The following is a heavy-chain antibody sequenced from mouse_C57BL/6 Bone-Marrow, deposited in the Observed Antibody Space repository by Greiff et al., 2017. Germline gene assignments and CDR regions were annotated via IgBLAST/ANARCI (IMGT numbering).Heavy chain of an antibody. CDR3: AKFITTVVA. J-gene: IGHJ3*01. CDR2: IYPGDGDT. CDR1: GYAFSSSW. V-gene: IGHV1-82*01. D-gene: IGHD1-1*01. Sequence: VQLQQSGPELVKPGASVKISCKASGYAFSSSWMNWVKQRPGKGLEWIGRIYPGDGDTNYNGKFKGQATLTADKSSSTAYMQLSSLTSEDSAVYFCAKFITTVVAWGQGTLVTVSA.